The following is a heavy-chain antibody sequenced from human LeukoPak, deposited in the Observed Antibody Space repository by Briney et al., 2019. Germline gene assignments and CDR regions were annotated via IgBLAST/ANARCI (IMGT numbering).Heavy chain of an antibody. D-gene: IGHD5-18*01. CDR1: GFTFSSYS. Sequence: PGGSLRLSCAASGFTFSSYSMNWVRQAPGKGLEWISYISSSGTTIYYADSVKGRFTISRDNSRNTLYLQMNSLRVEDTAVYYCARRERLGYSYGRGTLDIWGQGTMVTVSS. J-gene: IGHJ3*02. CDR3: ARRERLGYSYGRGTLDI. CDR2: ISSSGTTI. V-gene: IGHV3-48*01.